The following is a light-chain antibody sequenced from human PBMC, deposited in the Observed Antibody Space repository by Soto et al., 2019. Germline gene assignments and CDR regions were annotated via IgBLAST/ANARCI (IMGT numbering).Light chain of an antibody. Sequence: QSVLTQPASVSGSPGQSITISCTGTSSDVGSYNLVSWYQQHPGKAPKLVIYDVNKRPSGVSNRFSGSKSGNTGSLTISGLQAEDEADYYCCSYAGSSTWVFGGGTKLTVL. CDR2: DVN. V-gene: IGLV2-23*02. CDR3: CSYAGSSTWV. J-gene: IGLJ3*02. CDR1: SSDVGSYNL.